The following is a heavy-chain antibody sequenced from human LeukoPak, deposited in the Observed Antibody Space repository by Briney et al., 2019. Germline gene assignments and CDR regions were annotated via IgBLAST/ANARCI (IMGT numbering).Heavy chain of an antibody. CDR2: IYYSGST. CDR3: ARGLRSGYSYGNDY. V-gene: IGHV4-59*01. CDR1: GGFLGSYY. Sequence: PSETLSLTCTVSGGFLGSYYWSWVRPSPGKALEWIGYIYYSGSTNYNPSLKSRVTISVDTSKNQFSLKLSSVTAADTAVYYCARGLRSGYSYGNDYWGQGTLVTVSS. D-gene: IGHD5-18*01. J-gene: IGHJ4*02.